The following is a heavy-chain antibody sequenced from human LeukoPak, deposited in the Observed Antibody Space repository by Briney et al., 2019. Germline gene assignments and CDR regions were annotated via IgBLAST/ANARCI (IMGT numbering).Heavy chain of an antibody. CDR3: ARDGGGGFGWWDSYGVFDY. J-gene: IGHJ4*02. V-gene: IGHV4-59*01. CDR2: IYYSGST. CDR1: GGSISSYY. D-gene: IGHD5-18*01. Sequence: SETLSLTCTVSGGSISSYYWSWIRQPPGKGLEWIGYIYYSGSTNYNPSLKSRVTISVDTSKNQFSLKLSSVTAADTAVYYCARDGGGGFGWWDSYGVFDYWGQGTLVTVSS.